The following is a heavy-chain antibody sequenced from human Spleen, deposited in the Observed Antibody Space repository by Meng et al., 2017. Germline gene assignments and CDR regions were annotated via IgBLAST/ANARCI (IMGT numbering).Heavy chain of an antibody. J-gene: IGHJ5*02. CDR1: GGSISSGGYY. V-gene: IGHV4-31*01. CDR2: IYYSGST. D-gene: IGHD3-9*01. Sequence: QGPLEEAGPGLVKPSQTLSLTSTVSGGSISSGGYYWSWIRQHPGKGLEWIGYIYYSGSTYYNPSLKSLVTISVDTSKNQFSLKLCSVTAADTAVYYCARSAYAINNWFDPWGQGTLVTVSS. CDR3: ARSAYAINNWFDP.